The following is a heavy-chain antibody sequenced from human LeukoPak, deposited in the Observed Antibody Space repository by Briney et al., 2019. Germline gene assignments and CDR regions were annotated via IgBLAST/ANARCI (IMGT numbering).Heavy chain of an antibody. CDR1: GYTFTGYY. CDR2: MNPNSGNT. J-gene: IGHJ6*03. D-gene: IGHD1-7*01. CDR3: ARVGNWNYDPSDYYYYMDV. Sequence: ASEKVSCKASGYTFTGYYMHWVRQAPGQGLEWMGWMNPNSGNTGYAQKFQGRVTITRNTSISTAYMELSSLRSEDTTVYYCARVGNWNYDPSDYYYYMDVWGKGTTVTVSS. V-gene: IGHV1-8*03.